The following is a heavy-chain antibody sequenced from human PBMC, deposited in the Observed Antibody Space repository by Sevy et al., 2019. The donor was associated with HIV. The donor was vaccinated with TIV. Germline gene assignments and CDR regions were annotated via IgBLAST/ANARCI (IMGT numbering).Heavy chain of an antibody. CDR2: ISYDGSDK. D-gene: IGHD4-17*01. V-gene: IGHV3-30-3*01. J-gene: IGHJ6*02. CDR1: GFAFSNYYA. Sequence: GWSLRLSCVASGFAFSNYYAMHWVRQAPGKGLEWVALISYDGSDKYYADSVKGRFTISRDNFKNTLFLQMNSLTTEETAVYYCARPRANYVDHYFFYAMDVWGQGTTVTVSS. CDR3: ARPRANYVDHYFFYAMDV.